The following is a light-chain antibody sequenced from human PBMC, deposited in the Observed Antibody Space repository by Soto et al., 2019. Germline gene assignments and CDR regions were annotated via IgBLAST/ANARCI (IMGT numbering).Light chain of an antibody. J-gene: IGLJ3*02. Sequence: QSVLTQPPSVSAAPGQKVTVSCSGSSSNIGNNDVSWYQQFPGTSPKLLIYDNYKRPSGIPDRFSGSKSGTSATLGITGLQTGDEADYYCGTWDSSLSAEVFGGGTQVTVL. CDR3: GTWDSSLSAEV. CDR1: SSNIGNND. V-gene: IGLV1-51*01. CDR2: DNY.